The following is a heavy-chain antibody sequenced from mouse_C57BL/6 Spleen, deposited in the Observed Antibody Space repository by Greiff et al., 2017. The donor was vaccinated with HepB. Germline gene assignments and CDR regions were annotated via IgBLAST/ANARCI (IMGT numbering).Heavy chain of an antibody. D-gene: IGHD1-1*01. Sequence: VQLQESGAELARPGASVKLSCKASGYTFTSYGISWVKQRTGQGLEWIGEIYPRSGNTYYNEKFKGKATLTADKSSSTAYMELRSLTSEDSAVYFCARRITTVVATGGYFDVWGTGTTVTVSS. CDR1: GYTFTSYG. CDR3: ARRITTVVATGGYFDV. V-gene: IGHV1-81*01. CDR2: IYPRSGNT. J-gene: IGHJ1*03.